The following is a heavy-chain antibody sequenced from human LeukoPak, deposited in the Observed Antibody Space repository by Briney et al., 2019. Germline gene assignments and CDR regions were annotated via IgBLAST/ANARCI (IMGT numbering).Heavy chain of an antibody. CDR3: ARERAVAVIYYHYGMDV. J-gene: IGHJ6*04. CDR1: GYTVTSYY. D-gene: IGHD6-13*01. V-gene: IGHV1-46*01. CDR2: INPSGGRK. Sequence: AAVKVSCKASGYTVTSYYMHWVRQPPGQGLDWMGIINPSGGRKRYAQKFQGTVTITRDTSTRTVYMELSSLRSEDTAVYCCARERAVAVIYYHYGMDVWGKGTTVTVSS.